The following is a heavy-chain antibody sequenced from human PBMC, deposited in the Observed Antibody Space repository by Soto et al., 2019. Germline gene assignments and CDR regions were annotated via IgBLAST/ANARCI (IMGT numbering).Heavy chain of an antibody. V-gene: IGHV4-30-4*01. D-gene: IGHD1-26*01. Sequence: PSETLSLTCTVSGGSMSSGDYYWSWVRQHPGKGLEWIGYRSYSGSTNYNPSLKSRVTISVDTAKNQLFLNLSSATAADTAMYFCARHQVRGRTIAGAAEFWGQGTLVTVSS. CDR3: ARHQVRGRTIAGAAEF. J-gene: IGHJ4*02. CDR1: GGSMSSGDYY. CDR2: RSYSGST.